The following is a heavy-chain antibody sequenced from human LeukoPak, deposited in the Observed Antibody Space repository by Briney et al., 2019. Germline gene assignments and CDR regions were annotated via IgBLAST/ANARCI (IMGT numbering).Heavy chain of an antibody. D-gene: IGHD1-26*01. CDR3: AREVRTGIGATDY. CDR1: GYSFSNYH. V-gene: IGHV1-46*01. Sequence: ASAKVSCKASGYSFSNYHVHWIRQAPGQGLEWVGIMAPRDDGAHYAQKFQGRVTMTRDTSTSTLYMDLSSLRSEDTAVYYCAREVRTGIGATDYWGQGTLVTVSS. CDR2: MAPRDDGA. J-gene: IGHJ4*02.